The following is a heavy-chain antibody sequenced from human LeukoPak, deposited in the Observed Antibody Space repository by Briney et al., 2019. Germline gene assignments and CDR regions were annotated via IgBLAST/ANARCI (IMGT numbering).Heavy chain of an antibody. CDR1: GFTFSSYW. CDR3: ARMKNWGLWDY. V-gene: IGHV3-7*01. J-gene: IGHJ4*02. D-gene: IGHD7-27*01. CDR2: IKEEVSEK. Sequence: PGGSLRLSCVASGFTFSSYWMSWVRQVPGRGVEWVANIKEEVSEKYYADSVKGRFTISRDNAKNSLYLQMNSLRVEDTALYYCARMKNWGLWDYWGQGTLVTVSS.